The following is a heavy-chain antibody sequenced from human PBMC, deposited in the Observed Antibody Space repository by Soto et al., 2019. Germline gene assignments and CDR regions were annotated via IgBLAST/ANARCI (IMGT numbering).Heavy chain of an antibody. CDR1: GFTFSSYA. CDR3: ARDGKGYAFDI. V-gene: IGHV3-30-3*01. D-gene: IGHD1-26*01. J-gene: IGHJ3*02. Sequence: QVQLVESGGGVDQPGRSLRLSCAASGFTFSSYAMHWVRQAPGKGLEWVAVISYDGSNKYYADSVKGRFTISRDNSKNTLYLQMNSLRAEDTAVYYCARDGKGYAFDIWGQGTMVTVSS. CDR2: ISYDGSNK.